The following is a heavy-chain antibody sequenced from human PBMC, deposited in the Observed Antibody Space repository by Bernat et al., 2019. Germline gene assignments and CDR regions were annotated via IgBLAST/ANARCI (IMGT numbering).Heavy chain of an antibody. Sequence: QVQLQQWGAGLLKPSETLSLTCAVYGGSFSGYYWSWIRQPPGKGLEWIGENNHSGRTNYSPSLKSRVTISVDTSKNQFSLILRSVTAADTAVYYCARDSADEIAAAGTVTVPSSDYYYYGMDVWGQGTTVTVSS. J-gene: IGHJ6*02. D-gene: IGHD6-13*01. V-gene: IGHV4-34*01. CDR3: ARDSADEIAAAGTVTVPSSDYYYYGMDV. CDR2: NNHSGRT. CDR1: GGSFSGYY.